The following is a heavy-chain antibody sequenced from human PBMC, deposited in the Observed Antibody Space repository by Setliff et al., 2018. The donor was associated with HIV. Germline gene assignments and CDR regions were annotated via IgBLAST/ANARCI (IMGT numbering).Heavy chain of an antibody. CDR2: IYYSAST. Sequence: SETLSLTCAVYGGSFSDQYWSWIRQPPGKGLEWIGYIYYSASTYYNPSLKSRLTISGDTSANLFSLKLSSVTVADTAVYYCARDRVPKRGYTYREPDFDSWGQGTLVTVSS. J-gene: IGHJ5*01. D-gene: IGHD5-12*01. CDR1: GGSFSDQY. V-gene: IGHV4-59*11. CDR3: ARDRVPKRGYTYREPDFDS.